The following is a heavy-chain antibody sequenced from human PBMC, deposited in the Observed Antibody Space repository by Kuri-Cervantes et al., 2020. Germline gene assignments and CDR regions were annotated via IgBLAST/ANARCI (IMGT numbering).Heavy chain of an antibody. CDR1: GGFISSSSYY. D-gene: IGHD4-17*01. Sequence: GSLRLSCTVSGGFISSSSYYWGWIRQPPGKALEWIGNIFYSGSTYYNPSLKSRVTISVDTSKNQFSLKLSSVTAADTAVFYCARLPTGFPNWIDSWGQGTLVTVSS. V-gene: IGHV4-39*01. CDR3: ARLPTGFPNWIDS. J-gene: IGHJ5*01. CDR2: IFYSGST.